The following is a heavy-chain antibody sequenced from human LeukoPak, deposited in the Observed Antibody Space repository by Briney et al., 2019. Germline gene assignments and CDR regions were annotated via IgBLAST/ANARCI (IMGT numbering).Heavy chain of an antibody. CDR3: ARDRIRGVISFGYFYGMDV. J-gene: IGHJ6*02. Sequence: GTSLRLSCAASGFTFSSFGLHWVRQSPGQGLEWVSVIWFDGSKKYYVDSVKGRFTISRDDSKNTLYLQMNSLRVEDTAVYYCARDRIRGVISFGYFYGMDVWGQGTTVTVSS. V-gene: IGHV3-33*01. CDR2: IWFDGSKK. D-gene: IGHD3-10*01. CDR1: GFTFSSFG.